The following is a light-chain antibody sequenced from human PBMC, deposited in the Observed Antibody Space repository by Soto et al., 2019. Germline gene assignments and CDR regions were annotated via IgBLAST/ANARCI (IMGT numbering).Light chain of an antibody. V-gene: IGKV1-5*03. CDR3: QHYNSYAEA. Sequence: DIQMTQSHSTLSGSVGDSVTITCRASQTISIWLAWYQQKPGKAPKLLIYKASTLKSGVPSRFSGSGSGTEFALTISSLQPDDFATYYCQHYNSYAEAFGQGTNVELK. CDR2: KAS. CDR1: QTISIW. J-gene: IGKJ1*01.